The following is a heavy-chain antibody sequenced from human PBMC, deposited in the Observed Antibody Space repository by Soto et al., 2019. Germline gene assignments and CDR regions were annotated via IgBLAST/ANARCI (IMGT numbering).Heavy chain of an antibody. CDR2: IYYSGST. J-gene: IGHJ4*02. D-gene: IGHD5-18*01. CDR3: ARNTAMDLYYFDY. Sequence: QVPLQESGPGLVKPSETLSLTCTVSGGSISSYYWSWIRQPPGKGLEWIGYIYYSGSTNYNPSLKSRVTISVDTSKNQFSLKLSSVTAADTAVYYCARNTAMDLYYFDYWGQGTLVTVSS. CDR1: GGSISSYY. V-gene: IGHV4-59*08.